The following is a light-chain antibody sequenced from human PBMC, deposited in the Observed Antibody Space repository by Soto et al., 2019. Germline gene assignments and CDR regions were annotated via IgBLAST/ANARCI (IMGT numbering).Light chain of an antibody. V-gene: IGKV3-20*01. CDR2: NTY. CDR3: QKYAATPWT. CDR1: QSVSSTS. Sequence: EIVLTQSPGTLSLSPGERATLSCRASQSVSSTSLAWYQQKPGQAPRLLIYNTYFRAAGIPDRFSGSGSGQDFPLPINRLEPEDFAVYHCQKYAATPWTFGRGTTVEMK. J-gene: IGKJ1*01.